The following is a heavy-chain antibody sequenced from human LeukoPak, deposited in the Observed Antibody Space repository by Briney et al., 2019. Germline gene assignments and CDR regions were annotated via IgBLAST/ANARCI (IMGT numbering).Heavy chain of an antibody. Sequence: SETLSLTCTVSGGSISSSSYYWGWIRQPPGKGLEWIGSIYYSGSTYYNPSLKSRVTISVDTSKNQFSLQLSSVTAADTAVYYCARLGQLADDYWGQGTLVTVSS. CDR3: ARLGQLADDY. CDR1: GGSISSSSYY. D-gene: IGHD6-6*01. J-gene: IGHJ4*02. V-gene: IGHV4-39*07. CDR2: IYYSGST.